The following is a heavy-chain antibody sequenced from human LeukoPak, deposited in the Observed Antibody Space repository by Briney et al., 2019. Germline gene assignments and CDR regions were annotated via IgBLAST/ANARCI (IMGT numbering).Heavy chain of an antibody. J-gene: IGHJ4*02. Sequence: QSGGSLRLSCAASGFTFDDYTMHWVRQAPGKGLEWVSGISWNSGSIGYADSVKGRFTISRDNAKNSLYLQTNSLRGDDTALYYCAKDRRNDFDYWGQGTLVTVSS. CDR1: GFTFDDYT. CDR3: AKDRRNDFDY. D-gene: IGHD1-14*01. CDR2: ISWNSGSI. V-gene: IGHV3-9*01.